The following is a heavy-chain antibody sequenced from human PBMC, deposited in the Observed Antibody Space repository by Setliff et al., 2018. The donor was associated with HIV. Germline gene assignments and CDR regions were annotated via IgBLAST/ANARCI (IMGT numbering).Heavy chain of an antibody. D-gene: IGHD3-3*01. CDR2: IIPKSGET. V-gene: IGHV1-2*02. CDR3: ARVVDRDYDFWSAYEY. J-gene: IGHJ4*02. Sequence: GASVKVSCKASGYTFSGYYIHWVRQAPGQGPEWMGWIIPKSGETSYAEKFRGRVTMTRDTSLSTAYMELSWLTSDDTAVYYCARVVDRDYDFWSAYEYWGQGTMVTVSS. CDR1: GYTFSGYY.